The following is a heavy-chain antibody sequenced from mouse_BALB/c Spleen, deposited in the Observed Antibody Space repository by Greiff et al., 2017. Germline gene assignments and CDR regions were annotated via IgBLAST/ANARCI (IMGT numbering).Heavy chain of an antibody. V-gene: IGHV3-6*02. CDR1: GYSITSGYY. Sequence: ESGPGLVKPSQSLSLTCSVTGYSITSGYYWNWIRQFPGNKLEWMGYISYDGSNNYNPSLKNRISITRDTSKNQFFLKLNSVTTEDTATYYCARGRAYYRFAYWGQGTLVTVSA. J-gene: IGHJ3*01. CDR2: ISYDGSN. CDR3: ARGRAYYRFAY. D-gene: IGHD2-12*01.